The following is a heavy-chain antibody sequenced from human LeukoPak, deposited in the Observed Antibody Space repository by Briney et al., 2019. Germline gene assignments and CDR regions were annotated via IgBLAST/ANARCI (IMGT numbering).Heavy chain of an antibody. D-gene: IGHD4-23*01. J-gene: IGHJ4*02. CDR2: IKQDGSEK. CDR3: ARGYGNSGY. V-gene: IGHV3-7*01. Sequence: GGSLRLSCAASGFTFSSYGMSWVRQAPGKGLEWVANIKQDGSEKYYVDSVKGRFTISRDNAKNSLYLQMNSLRAEDTAVYYCARGYGNSGYWGQGTLVTVSS. CDR1: GFTFSSYG.